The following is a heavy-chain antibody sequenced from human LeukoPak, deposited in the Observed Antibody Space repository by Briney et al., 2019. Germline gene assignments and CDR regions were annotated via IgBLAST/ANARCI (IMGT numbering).Heavy chain of an antibody. CDR2: IIPIFGTA. D-gene: IGHD3-9*01. J-gene: IGHJ4*02. V-gene: IGHV1-69*05. CDR1: GGTFSSYA. CDR3: ARGAQLRYFDWLLFG. Sequence: GSSVKVSCKASGGTFSSYAISQVRQAPGQGLEWMGGIIPIFGTANYAQKFQGRVTITTDESTSTAYMELSSLRSEDTAVYYCARGAQLRYFDWLLFGWGQGTLVTVSS.